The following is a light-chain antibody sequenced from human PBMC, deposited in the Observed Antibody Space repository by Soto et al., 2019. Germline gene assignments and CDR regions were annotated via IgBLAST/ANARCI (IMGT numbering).Light chain of an antibody. CDR1: QGISSY. CDR3: QQYYSYPRS. Sequence: AIRMTQSPSSLSASTGDRVTITCRASQGISSYLAWYQQKPGKAPKLLIYAASTLQSGVPSRFSGSGSGTDFTITISCLQSEDFGTYSCQQYYSYPRSFGQGTKLEIK. V-gene: IGKV1-8*01. CDR2: AAS. J-gene: IGKJ2*01.